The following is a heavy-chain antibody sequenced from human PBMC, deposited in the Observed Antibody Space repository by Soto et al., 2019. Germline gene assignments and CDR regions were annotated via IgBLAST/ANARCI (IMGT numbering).Heavy chain of an antibody. CDR2: ISAYNGNT. D-gene: IGHD3-22*01. CDR3: ARDHFRYYYDSSGYPAH. Sequence: ASVKVSCKASGYTFTSYAMHWVRQAPGQRLEWMGWISAYNGNTNYAQKLQGRVTMTTDTSTSTAYMELRSLRSDDTAVYYCARDHFRYYYDSSGYPAHWGQGTLVTVSS. J-gene: IGHJ4*02. V-gene: IGHV1-18*01. CDR1: GYTFTSYA.